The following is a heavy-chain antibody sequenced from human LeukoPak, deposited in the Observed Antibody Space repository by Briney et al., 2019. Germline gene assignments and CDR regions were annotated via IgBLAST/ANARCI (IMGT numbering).Heavy chain of an antibody. CDR1: GFTFSSFG. V-gene: IGHV3-33*01. Sequence: GRSLRLSCEASGFTFSSFGMHWVRQAPGKGLEWVAFIRYDGSDKYYGDSVKGRLTISRDNSNNTLFLQMNSLRAEDTSTYYCASATFSNWFYFDQWGQGTLVTVSS. J-gene: IGHJ4*02. CDR3: ASATFSNWFYFDQ. CDR2: IRYDGSDK. D-gene: IGHD6-13*01.